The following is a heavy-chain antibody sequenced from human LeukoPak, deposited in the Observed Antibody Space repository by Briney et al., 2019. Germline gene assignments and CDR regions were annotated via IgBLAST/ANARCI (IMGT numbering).Heavy chain of an antibody. J-gene: IGHJ3*02. CDR1: GFSVSNNY. D-gene: IGHD2-2*01. V-gene: IGHV3-23*01. Sequence: GGSLTLSCVVSGFSVSNNYVSWVRQAPGKGLEWVSAISGSGGSTYYADSVKGRFTISRDNSKNTLYLQMNSLRAEDTAVYYCAKGQLRAFDIWGQGTMVTVSS. CDR3: AKGQLRAFDI. CDR2: ISGSGGST.